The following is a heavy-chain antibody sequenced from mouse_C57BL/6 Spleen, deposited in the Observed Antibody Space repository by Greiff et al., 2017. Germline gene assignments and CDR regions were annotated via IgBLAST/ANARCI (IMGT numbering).Heavy chain of an antibody. V-gene: IGHV1-64*01. Sequence: QVQLQQPGAELVKPGASVKLSCKASGYTFTSYWMHWVKQRPGQGLEWIGMIHPNSGSTNYNEKFKSKATLTVDKSSSTAYMQISSLTSEDSAVYYCAILNSNYEAYWGQGTLVTVSA. J-gene: IGHJ3*01. CDR1: GYTFTSYW. D-gene: IGHD2-5*01. CDR2: IHPNSGST. CDR3: AILNSNYEAY.